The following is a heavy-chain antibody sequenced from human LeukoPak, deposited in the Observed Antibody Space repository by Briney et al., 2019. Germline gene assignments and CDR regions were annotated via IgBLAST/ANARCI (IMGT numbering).Heavy chain of an antibody. CDR2: INTNTGNP. J-gene: IGHJ4*02. CDR1: GYTFTNYA. D-gene: IGHD3-22*01. Sequence: ASVKVSCKASGYTFTNYAMNWVRQAPGQGLEWMGWINTNTGNPMYAQGFTGRFVFSLDTSVSTAYLQISGLKAGDTAVYYCARVVRGSSGYRYYFDYWGLGTLVTVSS. V-gene: IGHV7-4-1*02. CDR3: ARVVRGSSGYRYYFDY.